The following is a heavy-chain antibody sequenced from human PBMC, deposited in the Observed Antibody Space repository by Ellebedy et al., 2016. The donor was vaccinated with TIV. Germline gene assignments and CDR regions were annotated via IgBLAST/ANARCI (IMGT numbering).Heavy chain of an antibody. Sequence: GGSLRLSXAASGFTFRSYGMHWVRQAPGKGLEWVAVISFDGRSKDYGDSMQGRVTISRDNSKNTLYLQIDNLRAEDTAVYYCAKVLVRESGGHNPVRSEIESWGQGTLVTVSS. D-gene: IGHD2-15*01. CDR1: GFTFRSYG. J-gene: IGHJ4*02. CDR2: ISFDGRSK. V-gene: IGHV3-30*18. CDR3: AKVLVRESGGHNPVRSEIES.